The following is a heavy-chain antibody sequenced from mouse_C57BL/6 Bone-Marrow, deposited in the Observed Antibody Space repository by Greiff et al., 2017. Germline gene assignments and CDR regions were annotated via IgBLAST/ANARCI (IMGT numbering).Heavy chain of an antibody. CDR3: ARSDNSKRNAMDY. V-gene: IGHV1-81*01. CDR1: GYTFTSYG. Sequence: QVQLQQSGAELARPGASVKLSCKASGYTFTSYGISWVKQRTGQGLEWIGEIYPRSGNTYYNKKFKGKATLTADKSSSTAYMELRSLTSEDSAVDFCARSDNSKRNAMDYWGQGTSVTVAT. J-gene: IGHJ4*01. D-gene: IGHD2-5*01. CDR2: IYPRSGNT.